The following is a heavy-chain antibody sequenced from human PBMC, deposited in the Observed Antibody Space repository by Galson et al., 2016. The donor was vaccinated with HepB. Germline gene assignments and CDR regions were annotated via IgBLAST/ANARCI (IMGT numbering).Heavy chain of an antibody. D-gene: IGHD3-16*01. V-gene: IGHV3-30-3*01. CDR2: ISYDGSNK. CDR1: GFTFSNYA. CDR3: ASTYDKLWGSYN. J-gene: IGHJ4*02. Sequence: SLRLSCAASGFTFSNYAMHWVRQAPGKGLEWVAVISYDGSNKYYADSVKGRFTISRDNSRETLYLQMNSLRAEDTSEYYCASTYDKLWGSYNWGQGTVVTVSS.